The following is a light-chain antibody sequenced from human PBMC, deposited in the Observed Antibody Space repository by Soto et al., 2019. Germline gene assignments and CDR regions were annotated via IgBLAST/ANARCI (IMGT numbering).Light chain of an antibody. J-gene: IGKJ4*01. CDR1: QSVASNY. CDR3: HHYGTLHPIT. CDR2: GAS. Sequence: EIVLTQSPDTLSLSPGDRATLSCRASQSVASNYIAWYQQRPGQSPSLLHYGASMRAIGIPDRFSGSGCGRDFTLTISRLEQEDFGVYDSHHYGTLHPITFGGGTKVEIK. V-gene: IGKV3-20*01.